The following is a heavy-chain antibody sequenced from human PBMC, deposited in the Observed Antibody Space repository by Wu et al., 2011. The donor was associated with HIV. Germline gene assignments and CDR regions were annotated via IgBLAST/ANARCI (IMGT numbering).Heavy chain of an antibody. CDR1: GYTFTTYG. V-gene: IGHV1-69*01. J-gene: IGHJ4*02. CDR2: IIPLLGTA. CDR3: TRLSYYGDSGYYYFDD. D-gene: IGHD3-22*01. Sequence: QVQLVQSGAEVKRPGASVKVSCKTSGYTFTTYGVSWVRQAPGQGLEWMGGIIPLLGTANYAQRFQGRVTMTTDESTNTAYMELSNLRWEDTAIFYCTRLSYYGDSGYYYFDDWGQGTLVTVSS.